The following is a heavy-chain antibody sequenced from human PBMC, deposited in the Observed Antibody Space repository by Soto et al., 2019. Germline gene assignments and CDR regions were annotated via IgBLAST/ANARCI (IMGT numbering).Heavy chain of an antibody. CDR1: GFTFSSYI. Sequence: GGSLRLSCAASGFTFSSYIMHWVRQAPGKGLEWVAAISSDGSNSGSLDSVRGRFSISRDNSDNALYLQMTSLSPEDSAVYFCARDRIQLWFCVGAFDVWGHGTMVTVSS. CDR2: ISSDGSNS. CDR3: ARDRIQLWFCVGAFDV. V-gene: IGHV3-30-3*01. J-gene: IGHJ3*01. D-gene: IGHD5-18*01.